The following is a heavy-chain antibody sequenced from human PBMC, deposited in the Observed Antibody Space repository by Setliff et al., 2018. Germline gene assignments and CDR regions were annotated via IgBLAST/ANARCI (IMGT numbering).Heavy chain of an antibody. V-gene: IGHV3-23*03. Sequence: LSLSCAASGFTFSTYAMSWVRQAPGKGLEWVSTIYSGDRHTFYTDSVKGRFTIFRDGSKNTLYLQMTSLRAEDTGLYYCAREGSIGWSQYFHHWGQGTPVTVSS. D-gene: IGHD6-19*01. CDR1: GFTFSTYA. CDR2: IYSGDRHT. CDR3: AREGSIGWSQYFHH. J-gene: IGHJ1*01.